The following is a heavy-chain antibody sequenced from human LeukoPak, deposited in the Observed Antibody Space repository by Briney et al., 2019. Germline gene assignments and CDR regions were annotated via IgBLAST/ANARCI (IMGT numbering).Heavy chain of an antibody. CDR3: ARVTGYMVEDYFDY. CDR1: GGSISSGPYY. V-gene: IGHV4-39*07. J-gene: IGHJ4*02. Sequence: TSSETLSLTCTVSGGSISSGPYYWGWFRQPPGKGREWIGNSYYGQNTYYNPSLKSRGTGSVDTTKNQCSLRRRSVTAAHTAVYYCARVTGYMVEDYFDYWGQGTMVTVSS. CDR2: SYYGQNT. D-gene: IGHD6-13*01.